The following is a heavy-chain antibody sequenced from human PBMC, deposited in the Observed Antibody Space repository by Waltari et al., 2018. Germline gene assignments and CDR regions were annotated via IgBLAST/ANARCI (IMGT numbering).Heavy chain of an antibody. CDR2: IKEDGSQS. Sequence: EVQLVESGGGLVQPGGSLRLSCAASGFTFSSYWMTWVRQGPGKGRGWVAKIKEDGSQSFYVESVKGGCTASRDNAKNALYLERNSLRAEDTAVYYCARVKSYRGNDAFDFWG. CDR3: ARVKSYRGNDAFDF. CDR1: GFTFSSYW. J-gene: IGHJ3*01. V-gene: IGHV3-7*01. D-gene: IGHD1-26*01.